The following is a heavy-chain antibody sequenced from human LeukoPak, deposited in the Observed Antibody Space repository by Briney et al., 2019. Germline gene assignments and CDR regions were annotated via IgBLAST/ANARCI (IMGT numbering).Heavy chain of an antibody. Sequence: PSETLSLTCTVSGGSISSYYWSWIRQPPGKGLEWSGYVYYSGSTNYNPPLKSRVTISVDTSKNQFSLKLSSVTAADTAVYYCARDPGPDYYDSSGYYSLNAFDIWGQGTMVTVSS. CDR1: GGSISSYY. J-gene: IGHJ3*02. CDR2: VYYSGST. CDR3: ARDPGPDYYDSSGYYSLNAFDI. D-gene: IGHD3-22*01. V-gene: IGHV4-59*01.